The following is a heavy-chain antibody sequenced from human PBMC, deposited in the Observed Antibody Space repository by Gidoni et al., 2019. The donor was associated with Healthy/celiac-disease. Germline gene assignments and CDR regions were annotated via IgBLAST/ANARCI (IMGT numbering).Heavy chain of an antibody. CDR1: GFTFSSYG. CDR2: IGYDGSNK. D-gene: IGHD3-22*01. V-gene: IGHV3-33*01. CDR3: ARDEYYYDSSGYYPSFDY. J-gene: IGHJ4*02. Sequence: QVQLVESGGGVVQPGRSLRLSCAASGFTFSSYGRHGVRQAPGQGLEWVAVIGYDGSNKDEADSVKGRFTISRDNSQNTLYLQMNSLRAEDTAVYYCARDEYYYDSSGYYPSFDYWGQGTLVTVSS.